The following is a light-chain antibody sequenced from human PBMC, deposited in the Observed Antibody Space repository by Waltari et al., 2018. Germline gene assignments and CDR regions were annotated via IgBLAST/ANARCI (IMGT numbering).Light chain of an antibody. CDR1: SIDVGNYNY. J-gene: IGLJ2*01. CDR3: CSYAGRYTFDVV. Sequence: QSALTQPRSVSGSPGQSVTISCTGSSIDVGNYNYLSLYQQQPDTAPKLLIYDVTKRPSGVPDRFSGSKSGNTASLTISGLQAEDEADYYCCSYAGRYTFDVVFGGGTKLTVL. CDR2: DVT. V-gene: IGLV2-11*01.